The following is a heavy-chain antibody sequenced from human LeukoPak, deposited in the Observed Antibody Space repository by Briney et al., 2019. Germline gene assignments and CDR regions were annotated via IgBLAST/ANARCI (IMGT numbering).Heavy chain of an antibody. J-gene: IGHJ6*03. CDR1: GFTFSSYS. Sequence: GGSLRLSCAASGFTFSSYSMNWVRQAPGKGLEWVSYIRSSSSTIYYADSVKGRFTISRDNAKNSLYLQMNSLRAEDTAVYYCAELGITMIGGVWGKGTTVTIS. CDR3: AELGITMIGGV. CDR2: IRSSSSTI. D-gene: IGHD3-10*02. V-gene: IGHV3-48*04.